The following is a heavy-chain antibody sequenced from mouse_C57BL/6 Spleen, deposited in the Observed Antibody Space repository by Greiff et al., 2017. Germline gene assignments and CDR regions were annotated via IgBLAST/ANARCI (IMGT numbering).Heavy chain of an antibody. D-gene: IGHD1-1*01. CDR3: ARHTTVCYCAY. Sequence: QVQLQQPGAELVRPGSSVKLSCKASGYTFTSYWMHWVKQRPIQGLEWIGNIDPSDSDTHYNQKFKDKATLTVDKSSSTAYRQLSSLTSEDSAVYYCARHTTVCYCAYWGQGTTLTVSS. J-gene: IGHJ2*01. CDR1: GYTFTSYW. V-gene: IGHV1-52*01. CDR2: IDPSDSDT.